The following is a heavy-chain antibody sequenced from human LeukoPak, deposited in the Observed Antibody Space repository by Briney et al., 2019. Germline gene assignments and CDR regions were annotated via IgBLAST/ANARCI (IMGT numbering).Heavy chain of an antibody. J-gene: IGHJ4*02. Sequence: GGSLRLSCAASGFTFRSYAMTWLRQAPGKGLEWVSAIGTLGDIAYYADSVRGRFTISRDNSKNTLYLQMTSLRAEDTAIYYCAKNASGGLDYWGQGTLVTVSS. D-gene: IGHD2-15*01. CDR1: GFTFRSYA. CDR3: AKNASGGLDY. V-gene: IGHV3-23*01. CDR2: IGTLGDIA.